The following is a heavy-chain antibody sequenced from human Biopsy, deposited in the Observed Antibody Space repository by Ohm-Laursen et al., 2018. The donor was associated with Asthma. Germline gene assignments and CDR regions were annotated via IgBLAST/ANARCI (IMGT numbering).Heavy chain of an antibody. CDR1: GGSFSGHY. Sequence: SDTLSLTWAVYGGSFSGHYWNWIRQPPGKGLEWIGQIYHLGNANYNPSLESRVTMSVDKSKNQFSLKLTSVTAADTAVYFCARRWRSYDSSNYYLDQWGQGTLVTVSS. D-gene: IGHD3-22*01. CDR3: ARRWRSYDSSNYYLDQ. J-gene: IGHJ4*02. V-gene: IGHV4-34*01. CDR2: IYHLGNA.